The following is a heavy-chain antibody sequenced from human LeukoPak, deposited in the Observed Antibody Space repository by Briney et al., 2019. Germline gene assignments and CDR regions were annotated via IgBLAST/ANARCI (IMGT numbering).Heavy chain of an antibody. D-gene: IGHD2-2*01. CDR2: ISWDGGST. V-gene: IGHV3-43*01. CDR3: AKDLSTDYYMDV. CDR1: GFTFDDYT. J-gene: IGHJ6*03. Sequence: GGSLRLSCAASGFTFDDYTMHWVRQAPGKGLEWVSLISWDGGSTYYADSVKGRFTISRDNSKNSLYLQMNSLRTEDTALYYCAKDLSTDYYMDVWGKGTTVTVFS.